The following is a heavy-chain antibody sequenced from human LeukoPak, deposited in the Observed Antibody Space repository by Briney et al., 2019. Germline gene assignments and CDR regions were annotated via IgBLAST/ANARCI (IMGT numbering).Heavy chain of an antibody. CDR1: GFTFSSYS. D-gene: IGHD3-22*01. CDR3: ARDPVTYYYDSSTVDY. Sequence: SGGSLRLSCAASGFTFSSYSMNWVRQAPGKGLEWVSSISSSSSYIYYADSVKGRFTISRDNAKNSLYLQMNSLRAEDTAVYYCARDPVTYYYDSSTVDYWGQGTLVTVSS. J-gene: IGHJ4*02. CDR2: ISSSSSYI. V-gene: IGHV3-21*01.